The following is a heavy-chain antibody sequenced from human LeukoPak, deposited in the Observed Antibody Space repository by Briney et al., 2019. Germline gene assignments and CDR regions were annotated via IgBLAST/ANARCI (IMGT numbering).Heavy chain of an antibody. Sequence: ASVKVSCKASGGTFSSYAISWVRQAPGQGLEWMGRIIPILGIANYAQKFQGRVTITADKSTSTAYMELSSLGSEDTAVYYCARGRGWVGYYFDYWGQGTLVTVSS. CDR3: ARGRGWVGYYFDY. J-gene: IGHJ4*02. D-gene: IGHD1-26*01. CDR1: GGTFSSYA. CDR2: IIPILGIA. V-gene: IGHV1-69*04.